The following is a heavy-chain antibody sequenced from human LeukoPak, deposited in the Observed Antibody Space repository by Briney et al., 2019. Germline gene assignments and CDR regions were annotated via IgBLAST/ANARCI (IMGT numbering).Heavy chain of an antibody. CDR3: AKGKYSNVYDYYYYGMDV. CDR2: IKQDGSEK. CDR1: GFTFSSYW. V-gene: IGHV3-7*01. J-gene: IGHJ6*02. D-gene: IGHD4-4*01. Sequence: PGGSLRLSCAASGFTFSSYWMSWVRQAPGKGLEWVANIKQDGSEKYYVDSVKGRFTISRDNAKNSLYLQMNSLRAEDTAVYYCAKGKYSNVYDYYYYGMDVWGQGTTVTVSS.